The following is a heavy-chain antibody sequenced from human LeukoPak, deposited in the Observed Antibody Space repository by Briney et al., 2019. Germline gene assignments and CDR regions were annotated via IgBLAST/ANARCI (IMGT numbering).Heavy chain of an antibody. J-gene: IGHJ4*02. Sequence: SVKVSCKASGCTFSSYAISWVRQAPGQGLEWMGGIIPIFGTANYAQKFQGRVTITTDESTSTAYMELSSLRSEDTAVYYCARAHRYYDFWSGYPDYWGQGTLVTVSS. CDR2: IIPIFGTA. V-gene: IGHV1-69*05. D-gene: IGHD3-3*01. CDR3: ARAHRYYDFWSGYPDY. CDR1: GCTFSSYA.